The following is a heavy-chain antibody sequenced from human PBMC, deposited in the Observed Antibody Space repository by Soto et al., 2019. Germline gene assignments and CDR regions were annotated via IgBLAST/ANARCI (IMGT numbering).Heavy chain of an antibody. CDR2: IYHSGST. CDR1: GYSISSGYY. CDR3: ARMTTVTNYYFDY. J-gene: IGHJ4*02. Sequence: TLSLTCAVSGYSISSGYYWGWIRQPPGKGLEWIGSIYHSGSTYYNPSLKSRVTISVDTSKNQFSLKLSSVTAADTAVYYCARMTTVTNYYFDYWGQGTLVTVSS. D-gene: IGHD4-17*01. V-gene: IGHV4-38-2*01.